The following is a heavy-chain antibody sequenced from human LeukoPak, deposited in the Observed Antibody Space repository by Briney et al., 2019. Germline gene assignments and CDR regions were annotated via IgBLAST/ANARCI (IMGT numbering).Heavy chain of an antibody. CDR3: ARGGIITSYAFEI. V-gene: IGHV3-21*01. J-gene: IGHJ3*02. Sequence: PGGSLRLSCAASGFTFSTYAISWVRQAPGKGLEWVSCISSTSNYIFYADSVRGRFTISRDNAKNSLYLQMDSLRAEGTAVYYCARGGIITSYAFEIWGQGAMVTVSS. D-gene: IGHD1-26*01. CDR1: GFTFSTYA. CDR2: ISSTSNYI.